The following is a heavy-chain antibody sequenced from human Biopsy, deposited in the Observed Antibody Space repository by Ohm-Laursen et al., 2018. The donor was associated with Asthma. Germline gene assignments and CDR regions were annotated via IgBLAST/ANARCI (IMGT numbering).Heavy chain of an antibody. J-gene: IGHJ3*02. CDR2: IYSGGTS. D-gene: IGHD4-23*01. V-gene: IGHV3-53*01. Sequence: SLRLSCAASGFAVSRDHMFWVRQAPGKGLGWVSVIYSGGTSHTADSVRGRFTISRDYSKNTLYLQMHSLRAEDTAVYYCARAYGGSFFSGSFDIWGQGTMVTVSS. CDR1: GFAVSRDH. CDR3: ARAYGGSFFSGSFDI.